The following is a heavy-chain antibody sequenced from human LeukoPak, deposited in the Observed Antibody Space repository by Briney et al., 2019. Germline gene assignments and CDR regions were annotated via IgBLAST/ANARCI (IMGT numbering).Heavy chain of an antibody. CDR2: INPNSGGT. V-gene: IGHV1-2*02. D-gene: IGHD6-19*01. CDR1: GYTFTGYY. Sequence: AASVKVSCKASGYTFTGYYMHWVRQAPGQGLEWMGWINPNSGGTNYAQKFQGRVTMTRDTSISTAYMELSRLRSDDTAVYYCARSTSSRYSSGWYYFDYWGQGTLVTVSS. J-gene: IGHJ4*02. CDR3: ARSTSSRYSSGWYYFDY.